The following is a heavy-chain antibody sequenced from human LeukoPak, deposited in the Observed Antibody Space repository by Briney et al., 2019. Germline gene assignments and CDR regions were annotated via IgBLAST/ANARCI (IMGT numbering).Heavy chain of an antibody. CDR2: IYSGGST. D-gene: IGHD2-15*01. V-gene: IGHV3-53*01. J-gene: IGHJ3*02. CDR3: AKDWGLSCSGGSCYYGNAFDI. CDR1: GFTVSSNY. Sequence: GGSLRLSCAASGFTVSSNYMSWVRQAPGKGLEGVSIIYSGGSTFYADSVKGRFTISRDNSKNTLYLQMNSLRAEDTAVYYCAKDWGLSCSGGSCYYGNAFDIWGQGTMVTVSS.